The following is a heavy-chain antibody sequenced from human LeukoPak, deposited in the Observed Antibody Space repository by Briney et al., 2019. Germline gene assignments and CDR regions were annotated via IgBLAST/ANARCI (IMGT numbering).Heavy chain of an antibody. CDR3: ARASITIFGVGTSPDY. D-gene: IGHD3-3*01. Sequence: GGSLRLSCAASGFSFSVYWMHWVRQAPGKGPVWVSRIKTDGSITDYADFVKGRFTISRDNTKNTLYLQMNSLRAEDTAVYYCARASITIFGVGTSPDYWGQGTLVTVSS. J-gene: IGHJ4*02. CDR1: GFSFSVYW. CDR2: IKTDGSIT. V-gene: IGHV3-74*01.